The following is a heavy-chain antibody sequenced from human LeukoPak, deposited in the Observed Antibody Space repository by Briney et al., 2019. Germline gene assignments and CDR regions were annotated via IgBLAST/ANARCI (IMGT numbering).Heavy chain of an antibody. J-gene: IGHJ4*02. D-gene: IGHD2-2*01. Sequence: ASVKVSCKASGYTFTSYYMRWVRQAPGQGLEWMGIINPSGGSTSSAQKFQGRVTMTRDTSTSTVYMELSSLRSEDTAVYYCARDPYCSSISCTASFDYWGQGTLVTVSS. V-gene: IGHV1-46*01. CDR1: GYTFTSYY. CDR2: INPSGGST. CDR3: ARDPYCSSISCTASFDY.